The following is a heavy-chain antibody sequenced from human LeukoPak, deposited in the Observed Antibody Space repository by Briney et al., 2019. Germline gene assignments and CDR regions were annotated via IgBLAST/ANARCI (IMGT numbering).Heavy chain of an antibody. D-gene: IGHD5-18*01. V-gene: IGHV4-30-4*01. CDR3: ASPGPPRGYSYGPPTN. Sequence: SQTLSLTCTVSGGSISSGDYYWSWIRQPPGKGLDWIGYIYYSGSTYYNPSLKSRVTISVDTSKNQFSLKLSSVTAADTAVYYCASPGPPRGYSYGPPTNWGQGTLVTVSS. CDR2: IYYSGST. CDR1: GGSISSGDYY. J-gene: IGHJ4*02.